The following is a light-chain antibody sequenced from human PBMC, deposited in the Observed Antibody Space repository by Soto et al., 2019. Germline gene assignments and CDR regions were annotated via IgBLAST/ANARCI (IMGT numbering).Light chain of an antibody. J-gene: IGKJ2*01. CDR2: GAS. CDR1: QSVNYN. Sequence: EILMTQSPATLSVSPGERATLSCRASQSVNYNLAWYQQKPGQAPRLLIYGASTRATGIPARFSGSGSGTEFTLTISSLQSEDFAVYYCQQYTNWPVMYTFGPGTKVDIK. CDR3: QQYTNWPVMYT. V-gene: IGKV3-15*01.